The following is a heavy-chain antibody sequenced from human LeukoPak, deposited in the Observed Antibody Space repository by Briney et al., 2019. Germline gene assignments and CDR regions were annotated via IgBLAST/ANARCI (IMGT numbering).Heavy chain of an antibody. CDR1: GFTFSSYS. CDR3: AKDNRLERPSPNDAFDI. CDR2: ISSSSSYR. D-gene: IGHD1-1*01. V-gene: IGHV3-21*01. Sequence: GGSLRLSCAASGFTFSSYSMNWVRQAPGKGLEWVSSISSSSSYRYYADSVKGRFTRSRDNAKNSLYLQMNSLRAEDTAVYYCAKDNRLERPSPNDAFDIWGQGTMVTVSS. J-gene: IGHJ3*02.